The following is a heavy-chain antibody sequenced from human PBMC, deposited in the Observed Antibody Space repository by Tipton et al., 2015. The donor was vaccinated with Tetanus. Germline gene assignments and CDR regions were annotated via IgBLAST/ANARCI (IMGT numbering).Heavy chain of an antibody. CDR2: IYYTGNT. CDR1: GGSIRSGGYY. Sequence: TLSLTCTVSGGSIRSGGYYWSWIRQHPVKGLEWIGYIYYTGNTYYNPSLKSRLTIPVDTSKNQFSLKLNSVTAADTAVYYCARRSVSARFDDWGQGAQVTVSS. J-gene: IGHJ4*02. V-gene: IGHV4-31*03. CDR3: ARRSVSARFDD. D-gene: IGHD6-6*01.